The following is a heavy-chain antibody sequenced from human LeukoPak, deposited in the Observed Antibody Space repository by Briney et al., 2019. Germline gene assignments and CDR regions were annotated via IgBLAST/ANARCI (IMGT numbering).Heavy chain of an antibody. CDR3: ARDLRSYSSGHYY. CDR1: GYTFTGYY. Sequence: GASVKVSCKASGYTFTGYYMHWVRQAPGQGLEWMGWINPNSGGTNYAQKFQGRVTMTRDTSISTAYMELSRLRSDDTAVYYCARDLRSYSSGHYYWGQGTLVTVSS. J-gene: IGHJ4*02. V-gene: IGHV1-2*02. D-gene: IGHD6-19*01. CDR2: INPNSGGT.